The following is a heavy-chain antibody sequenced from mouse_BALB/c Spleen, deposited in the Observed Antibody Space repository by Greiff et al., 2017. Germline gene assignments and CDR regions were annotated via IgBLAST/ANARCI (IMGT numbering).Heavy chain of an antibody. CDR3: ARYGDYGAWFAY. Sequence: EVKLMESGPSLVKPSQTLSLTCSVTGDSITSGYWNWIRKFPGNKLEYMGYISYSGSTYYNPSLKSRISITRDTSKNQYYLQLNSVTTEDTATYYCARYGDYGAWFAYWGQGTLVTVSA. CDR1: GDSITSGY. CDR2: ISYSGST. V-gene: IGHV3-8*02. D-gene: IGHD2-4*01. J-gene: IGHJ3*01.